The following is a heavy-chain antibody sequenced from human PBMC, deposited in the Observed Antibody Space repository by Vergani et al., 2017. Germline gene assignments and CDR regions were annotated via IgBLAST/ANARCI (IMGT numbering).Heavy chain of an antibody. V-gene: IGHV3-48*03. J-gene: IGHJ4*02. D-gene: IGHD4-23*01. CDR3: ARGSVTVVTLVDY. CDR2: ISSSGSTI. Sequence: EVQLLESGGGLVQPGGSLRLSCAASGFTFSSYEMNWVRQAPGKGLEWVSYISSSGSTIYYADSVKGRFTISRDNAKNSLYLQMNSPRAEDTAVYYCARGSVTVVTLVDYWGQGTLVTVSS. CDR1: GFTFSSYE.